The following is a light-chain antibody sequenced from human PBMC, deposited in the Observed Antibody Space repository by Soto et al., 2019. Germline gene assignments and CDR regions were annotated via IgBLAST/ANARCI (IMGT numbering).Light chain of an antibody. J-gene: IGKJ1*01. CDR2: GAS. V-gene: IGKV3-20*01. Sequence: EIVLTQSPGTLSLSPGERATLSCRASQSVSNYLAWYHRKPGQAPRLLIYGASSRATGIPDRFSGSGSGTDFTLTISRLGPEDFAVYYCHQYGGSPQTFGQGTKVDI. CDR3: HQYGGSPQT. CDR1: QSVSNY.